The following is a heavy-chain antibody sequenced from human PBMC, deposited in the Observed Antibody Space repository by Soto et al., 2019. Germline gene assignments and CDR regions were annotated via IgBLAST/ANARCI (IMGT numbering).Heavy chain of an antibody. CDR1: GASISSGCYS. Sequence: TLSLTCAVPGASISSGCYSWSWIRQPPGKGLEWIGYIYQSGSTYYNPSLKSRVTISVDRSRDQFSLKLSSVTAADTAVYFCATQSYSNSAAYYYYAMDVWGQGTTVTVSS. J-gene: IGHJ6*02. V-gene: IGHV4-30-2*01. D-gene: IGHD4-4*01. CDR3: ATQSYSNSAAYYYYAMDV. CDR2: IYQSGST.